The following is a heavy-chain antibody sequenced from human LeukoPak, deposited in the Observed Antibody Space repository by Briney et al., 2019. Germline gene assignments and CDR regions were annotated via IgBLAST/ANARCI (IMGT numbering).Heavy chain of an antibody. CDR2: ISAYNGNT. CDR1: GYTFTSYG. J-gene: IGHJ4*02. CDR3: ARDGKAYCSGGSCYQQTFDY. V-gene: IGHV1-18*01. D-gene: IGHD2-15*01. Sequence: ASVKVSCKASGYTFTSYGISWVRQAPVQWLEWMGWISAYNGNTNYAQKLQGRVTMTTDTSTSTAYMELRSLRSDDTAVYYCARDGKAYCSGGSCYQQTFDYWGQGTLVTVSS.